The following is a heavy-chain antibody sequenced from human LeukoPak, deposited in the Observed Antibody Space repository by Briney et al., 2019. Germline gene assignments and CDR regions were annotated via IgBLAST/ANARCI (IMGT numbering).Heavy chain of an antibody. Sequence: PGGSLRLSCAASGFTFSNYLMHWVRQAPGKGLEWVAVIWYDGSNKYYADSVKGRFTISRDNSKNTLYLQMNSLRAEDTAVYYCARDGRSYYYYYMDVWGKGTTVTVSS. CDR3: ARDGRSYYYYYMDV. CDR1: GFTFSNYL. J-gene: IGHJ6*03. V-gene: IGHV3-33*08. D-gene: IGHD1-26*01. CDR2: IWYDGSNK.